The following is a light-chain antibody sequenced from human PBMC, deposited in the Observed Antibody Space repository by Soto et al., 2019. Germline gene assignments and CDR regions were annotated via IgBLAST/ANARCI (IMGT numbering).Light chain of an antibody. V-gene: IGLV2-23*01. Sequence: QSVLTQPPSASGTPGQRVSISCSVYSSSIGTNFVYWYQHHPGKVPKLIIYERSKRPSGVSDRFSGSKSGNTASLTISGLQAEDEADYYCCSFTSSNTHVFGAGTKVTVL. CDR3: CSFTSSNTHV. CDR1: SSSIGTNF. J-gene: IGLJ1*01. CDR2: ERS.